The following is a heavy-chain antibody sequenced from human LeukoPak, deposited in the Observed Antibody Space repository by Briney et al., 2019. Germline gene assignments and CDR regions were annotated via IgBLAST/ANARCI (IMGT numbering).Heavy chain of an antibody. CDR2: IYSGGST. D-gene: IGHD3-10*01. J-gene: IGHJ4*02. Sequence: GGSLRLTCTVSEFTVSSNYMSWVRQAPGKGLEWVSVIYSGGSTYYADSVKGRFTISRDNSKNTLYLQMNSLRAEDTAVYYCARDQGASGSDYWGQGTLVTVSS. CDR3: ARDQGASGSDY. CDR1: EFTVSSNY. V-gene: IGHV3-53*01.